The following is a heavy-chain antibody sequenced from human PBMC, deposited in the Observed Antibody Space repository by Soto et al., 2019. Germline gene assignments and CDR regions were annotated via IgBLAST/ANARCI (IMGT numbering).Heavy chain of an antibody. D-gene: IGHD1-26*01. CDR3: ARDHSGSYLYYYYYGMDV. CDR2: ISSSSSYI. Sequence: GGSLRLSCAASGFTFSSYSMNWARQAPGKGLEWVSSISSSSSYIYYADSVKGRFTISRDNAKNSLYLQMNSLRAEDTAVYYCARDHSGSYLYYYYYGMDVWGQGTTVTVSS. CDR1: GFTFSSYS. V-gene: IGHV3-21*01. J-gene: IGHJ6*02.